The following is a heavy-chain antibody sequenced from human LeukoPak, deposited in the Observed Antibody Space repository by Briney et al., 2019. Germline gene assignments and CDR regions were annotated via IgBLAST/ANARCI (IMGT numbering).Heavy chain of an antibody. V-gene: IGHV3-20*04. Sequence: TGGSLRLSCAASGFTFDDFGMSWVRQGPGKGLEWVSDVNWNGGTTGYADSVKGRFTISRDNAKNSLYLQMNSLRAEDTALYYCARWGPSDYGKTDWGQGTLVTVSS. CDR3: ARWGPSDYGKTD. D-gene: IGHD4-17*01. CDR1: GFTFDDFG. J-gene: IGHJ4*02. CDR2: VNWNGGTT.